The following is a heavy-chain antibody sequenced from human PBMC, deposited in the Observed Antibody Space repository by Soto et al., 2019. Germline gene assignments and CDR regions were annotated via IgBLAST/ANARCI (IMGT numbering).Heavy chain of an antibody. Sequence: PSETLSLTCAVSGASIVSGGWWSCVRQPPGKGLEWIAEIFHDGNTNYSPSLKSRVTISVDKSQNQFSLNVYSVTAADTAVYYCARHEGWTGPDQWGQGTLVTVSS. CDR1: GASIVSGGW. V-gene: IGHV4-4*02. CDR3: ARHEGWTGPDQ. J-gene: IGHJ5*02. CDR2: IFHDGNT. D-gene: IGHD2-8*02.